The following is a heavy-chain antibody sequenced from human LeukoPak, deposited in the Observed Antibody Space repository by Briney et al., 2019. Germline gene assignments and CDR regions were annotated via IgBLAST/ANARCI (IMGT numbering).Heavy chain of an antibody. V-gene: IGHV4-39*07. CDR3: ARVGAVAGSQYFQH. CDR1: GGSISSSSYY. CDR2: IYYSGCT. D-gene: IGHD6-19*01. Sequence: SETLSLTCTVSGGSISSSSYYWGWIRQPPGKGLEWIGSIYYSGCTYYNPSLKSRVTISVDTSKNQFSLKLSSVTAADTAVYYCARVGAVAGSQYFQHWGQGTLVTVSS. J-gene: IGHJ1*01.